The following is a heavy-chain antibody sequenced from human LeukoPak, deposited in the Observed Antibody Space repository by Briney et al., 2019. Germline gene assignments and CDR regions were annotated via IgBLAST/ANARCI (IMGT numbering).Heavy chain of an antibody. CDR2: IYYSGST. V-gene: IGHV4-39*01. J-gene: IGHJ4*02. CDR3: ARLVVAATRYFDY. CDR1: GGSISSSSYY. Sequence: SETLSLTCTVSGGSISSSSYYWGWIRQPPGKGLEWIGSIYYSGSTYYNPSLRSRVTISVDTSKNQFSLKLSSVTAADTAVYYCARLVVAATRYFDYWGQGTLVTVSS. D-gene: IGHD2-15*01.